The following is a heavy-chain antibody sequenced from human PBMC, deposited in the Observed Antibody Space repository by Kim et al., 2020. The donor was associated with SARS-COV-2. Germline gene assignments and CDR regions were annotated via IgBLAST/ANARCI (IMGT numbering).Heavy chain of an antibody. J-gene: IGHJ4*02. Sequence: GGSLRLSCVVSGLTFSNYWVSWARQAPGKGLEWVANINQAGSADFYADSVKGRFGISIDNARKSLYLQMNSLRAEDTAVYYCAAAGLDYWGQGTLVTVSS. D-gene: IGHD6-13*01. V-gene: IGHV3-7*01. CDR2: INQAGSAD. CDR3: AAAGLDY. CDR1: GLTFSNYW.